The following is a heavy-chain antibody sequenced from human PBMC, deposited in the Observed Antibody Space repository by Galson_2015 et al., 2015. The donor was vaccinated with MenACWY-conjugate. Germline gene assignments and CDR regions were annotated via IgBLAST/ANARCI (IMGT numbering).Heavy chain of an antibody. V-gene: IGHV2-5*01. J-gene: IGHJ4*02. CDR3: AYRTHVTSVDF. CDR2: VYWNDDK. Sequence: PALVKPPQTLTLACTFSGLSLSSHAELVGWVRQPPGKAPEWLAFVYWNDDKRHSPSLRSRLTITKDTSSNQVVLTMTNMDPADTSIFYCAYRTHVTSVDFWGQGTLVTVSS. CDR1: GLSLSSHAEL. D-gene: IGHD2-21*02.